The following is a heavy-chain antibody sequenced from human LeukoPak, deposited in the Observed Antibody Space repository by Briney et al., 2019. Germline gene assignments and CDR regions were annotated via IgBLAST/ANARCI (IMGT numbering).Heavy chain of an antibody. CDR3: ARDRPPDDYSNYPNWFDP. Sequence: ASLKASCKASGYTFTSYYMHWVRQTPEQGLEWMGIINPSGGSTSYAPMLQGRVTMPRETSTITVYMELSSLRSEDTAVYYCARDRPPDDYSNYPNWFDPWGQGTLVTVSS. V-gene: IGHV1-46*03. CDR1: GYTFTSYY. D-gene: IGHD4-11*01. J-gene: IGHJ5*02. CDR2: INPSGGST.